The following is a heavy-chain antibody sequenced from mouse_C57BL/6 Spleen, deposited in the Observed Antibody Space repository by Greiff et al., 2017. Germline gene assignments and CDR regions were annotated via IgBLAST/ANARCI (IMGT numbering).Heavy chain of an antibody. V-gene: IGHV1-72*01. CDR1: GYTFTSYW. CDR3: ARPGTYYYFDY. CDR2: IDTNSGGT. D-gene: IGHD4-1*01. Sequence: VQLQQPGAELVKPGASVKLSCKASGYTFTSYWMHWVKQRPGRGLEWIGRIDTNSGGTKYNEKFKSKATLTVDKPSSTAYMQLSSLPSEDSAVYCCARPGTYYYFDYWGQGTTLTVSS. J-gene: IGHJ2*01.